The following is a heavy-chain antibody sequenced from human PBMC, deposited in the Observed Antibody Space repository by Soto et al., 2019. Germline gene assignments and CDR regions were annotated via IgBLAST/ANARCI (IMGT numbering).Heavy chain of an antibody. CDR3: AKGGSAALIAPSGRDNWFDP. D-gene: IGHD6-13*01. Sequence: GGTLRLSCAVSGFAFDDYGMHWLRQRPGRGLERVSGITWNGGTIRYVDSVKGRFTISRDNAENSLYLQMNSLRPEDTAVYYCAKGGSAALIAPSGRDNWFDPWGQGTQVTVSS. J-gene: IGHJ5*02. CDR1: GFAFDDYG. CDR2: ITWNGGTI. V-gene: IGHV3-9*01.